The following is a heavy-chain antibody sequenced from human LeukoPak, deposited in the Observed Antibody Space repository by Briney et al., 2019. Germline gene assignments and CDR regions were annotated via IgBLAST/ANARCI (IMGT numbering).Heavy chain of an antibody. CDR3: ARVQRITIFGVVTQKYYFDY. CDR2: INHSGST. Sequence: SETLSLTCTVSGGSMSPYHWGWIRQPPGKGLEWIGEINHSGSTNYNPSLKSRVTISVDTSKNQFSLKLSSVTAADTAVHYCARVQRITIFGVVTQKYYFDYWGQGTLVTVSS. J-gene: IGHJ4*02. V-gene: IGHV4-34*01. CDR1: GGSMSPYH. D-gene: IGHD3-3*01.